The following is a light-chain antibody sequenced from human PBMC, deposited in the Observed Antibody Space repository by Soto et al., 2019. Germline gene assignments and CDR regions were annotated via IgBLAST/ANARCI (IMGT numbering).Light chain of an antibody. Sequence: EIVMTQSPATLSVSPGERATLPCRASQSVSSNLAWYQQKPGQAPRLLIYGASNRATGIPDRFSGSGFGTQFTLTINNLEPDDFAVYYCQQRGETFGPGTRLEIK. J-gene: IGKJ5*01. V-gene: IGKV3D-15*01. CDR2: GAS. CDR3: QQRGET. CDR1: QSVSSN.